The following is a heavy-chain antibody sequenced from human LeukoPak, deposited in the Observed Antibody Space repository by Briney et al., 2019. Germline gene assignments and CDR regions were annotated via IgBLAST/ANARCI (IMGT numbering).Heavy chain of an antibody. CDR1: GYTFTSYD. CDR3: VVLFNDASIYYYYMDV. V-gene: IGHV1-8*01. CDR2: MNPNSGNT. Sequence: ASVKVSCKASGYTFTSYDINWVRQATGQGLEWMGWMNPNSGNTGYAQKFQGRVTMTRNTSISTAYMELSSLRSEDTAVYYCVVLFNDASIYYYYMDVWGKGTTVTISS. J-gene: IGHJ6*03. D-gene: IGHD2/OR15-2a*01.